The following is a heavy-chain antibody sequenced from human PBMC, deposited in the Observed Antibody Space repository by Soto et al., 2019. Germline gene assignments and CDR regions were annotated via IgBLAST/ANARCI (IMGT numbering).Heavy chain of an antibody. CDR3: ARDLSPYSDYYDESTSETWFDP. D-gene: IGHD3-16*01. CDR2: ISKRGSLI. J-gene: IGHJ5*02. V-gene: IGHV3-11*01. Sequence: PGGSLRLSCAASGFTFSDYYMSWLRQPPGKGLEWVSYISKRGSLIHFADSVKGRFAISRDNAKNTLYLQMSSLRAEDTALYYCARDLSPYSDYYDESTSETWFDPWGQGTLVTVSS. CDR1: GFTFSDYY.